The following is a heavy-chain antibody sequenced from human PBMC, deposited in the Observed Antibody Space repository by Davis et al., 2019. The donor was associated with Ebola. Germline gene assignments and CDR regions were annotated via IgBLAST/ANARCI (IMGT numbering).Heavy chain of an antibody. D-gene: IGHD5-18*01. J-gene: IGHJ4*02. Sequence: GESLKISCQGVGFTFTNYWIGWVRQMPGKGLEWMGDIYPGDSDTRYSPSFQGQVTISADRSISTAYLQWSSLKASDTAMYFCATQGDTAMFDFWGQGTPVTVSS. CDR3: ATQGDTAMFDF. V-gene: IGHV5-51*01. CDR2: IYPGDSDT. CDR1: GFTFTNYW.